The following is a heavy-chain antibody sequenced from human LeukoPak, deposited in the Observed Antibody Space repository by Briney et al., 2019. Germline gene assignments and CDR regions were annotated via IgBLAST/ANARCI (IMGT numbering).Heavy chain of an antibody. D-gene: IGHD3-10*01. Sequence: PGGSLRLSCAASGFTFSSYSMSWVRQAPGKGLEWVSSISSSSSYIYYADSVKGRFTISRDNAKNSLYLQMNSLRAEDTAVYYCARSTGSGVRGLYYFDYWGQGTLVTVSS. CDR3: ARSTGSGVRGLYYFDY. CDR1: GFTFSSYS. V-gene: IGHV3-21*01. J-gene: IGHJ4*02. CDR2: ISSSSSYI.